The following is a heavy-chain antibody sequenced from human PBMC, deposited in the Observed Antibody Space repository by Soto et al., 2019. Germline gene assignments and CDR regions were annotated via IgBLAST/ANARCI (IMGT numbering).Heavy chain of an antibody. V-gene: IGHV1-8*01. J-gene: IGHJ3*02. CDR3: ACHEHCSSTSCSSNDAFDI. D-gene: IGHD2-2*01. CDR2: MNPNSGNT. CDR1: GYTFTSYD. Sequence: ASVKVSCKASGYTFTSYDINWVRQATGQGLEWMGWMNPNSGNTGYAQKFQGRVTMTRNTSISTAYMELSSLRSEDTAVYYCACHEHCSSTSCSSNDAFDIWGQGTMVTVS.